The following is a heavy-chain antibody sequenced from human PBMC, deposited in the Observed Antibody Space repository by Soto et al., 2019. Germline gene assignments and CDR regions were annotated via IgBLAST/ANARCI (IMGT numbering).Heavy chain of an antibody. J-gene: IGHJ4*02. CDR1: GFTFSRHA. CDR2: LSDSGGSI. V-gene: IGHV3-23*01. CDR3: AKVSSSWYAGFFDL. Sequence: EVQLLESGGGVVQPGGSLRLSCTASGFTFSRHAMTWVRQAPGKGLEWVAGLSDSGGSIYYADSVKGRFTISRDNSMNTLYLQMKTRRAEDTAIYYCAKVSSSWYAGFFDLWGQGPLVTVSS. D-gene: IGHD6-13*01.